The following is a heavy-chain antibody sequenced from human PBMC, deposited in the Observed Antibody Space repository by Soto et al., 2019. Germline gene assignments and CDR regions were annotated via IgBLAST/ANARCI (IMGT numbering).Heavy chain of an antibody. V-gene: IGHV3-74*01. CDR3: ARLGSGWLGFDP. D-gene: IGHD6-13*01. CDR1: GFTFSSYW. Sequence: PGGSLRLACAASGFTFSSYWMHWVRQAPGKGLVWVSRINSDGSSTSYADSVKGRFTISRDNAKNTLYLQMNSLRAEDTAVYYCARLGSGWLGFDPWGQGTLVTVSS. J-gene: IGHJ5*02. CDR2: INSDGSST.